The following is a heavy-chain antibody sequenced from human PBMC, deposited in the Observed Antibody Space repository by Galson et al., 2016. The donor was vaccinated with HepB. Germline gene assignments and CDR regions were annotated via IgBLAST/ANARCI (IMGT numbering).Heavy chain of an antibody. CDR2: ISSSSATI. J-gene: IGHJ5*02. V-gene: IGHV3-48*04. Sequence: SLRLSCAASGFTFSTYGMHCVRQAPGKGLEWVASISSSSATIYYVDSVKGRFAVSRDNAKNSVYLQMNSLRVEDTAVYYCTRDGALPGGWVWIDPWGQGTLVIVAS. D-gene: IGHD6-19*01. CDR3: TRDGALPGGWVWIDP. CDR1: GFTFSTYG.